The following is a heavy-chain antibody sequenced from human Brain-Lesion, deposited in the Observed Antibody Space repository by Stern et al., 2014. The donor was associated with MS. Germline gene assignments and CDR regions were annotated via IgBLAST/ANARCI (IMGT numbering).Heavy chain of an antibody. J-gene: IGHJ4*02. Sequence: EVQLVQSGGDLVQPGRSLRLSCAAFGFTFDDYAMHWVRQAPGKVLEWVAGISWNSGTIGYADSVKGRFTTSRDNAYSSLYLQMNSLRPEDTALYYCARDITDSSAYFAYWGQGTLVTVSS. CDR2: ISWNSGTI. V-gene: IGHV3-9*01. CDR1: GFTFDDYA. D-gene: IGHD1-14*01. CDR3: ARDITDSSAYFAY.